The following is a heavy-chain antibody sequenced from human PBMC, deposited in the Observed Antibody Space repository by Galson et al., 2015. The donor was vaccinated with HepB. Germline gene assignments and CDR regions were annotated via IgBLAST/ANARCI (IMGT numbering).Heavy chain of an antibody. J-gene: IGHJ6*02. V-gene: IGHV4-4*07. CDR2: IYTSGST. Sequence: ETLSLTXXVSGGSXSSYYWSWIRQPAGKGLXWIGRIYTSGSTNYNPSLKSRVTMSVDTSKNQFSLKLSSVTAADTAVYYCARVHGDFRYYYYGMDVWGHGTTVTVSS. D-gene: IGHD4-17*01. CDR1: GGSXSSYY. CDR3: ARVHGDFRYYYYGMDV.